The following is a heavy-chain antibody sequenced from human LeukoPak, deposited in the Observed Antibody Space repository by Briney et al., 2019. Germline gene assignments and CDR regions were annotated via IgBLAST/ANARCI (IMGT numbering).Heavy chain of an antibody. Sequence: GGSLRLSCAASGFSVSNTYMSWVRQAPGEGLEWVSVIFRGEKTYYADSVKGRFTISRDSSTNTVYLQMASLRAEDTAIYYCVKEVPGTTVYDWGQGTLVTVPS. J-gene: IGHJ4*02. CDR1: GFSVSNTY. CDR3: VKEVPGTTVYD. D-gene: IGHD4-17*01. CDR2: IFRGEKT. V-gene: IGHV3-66*01.